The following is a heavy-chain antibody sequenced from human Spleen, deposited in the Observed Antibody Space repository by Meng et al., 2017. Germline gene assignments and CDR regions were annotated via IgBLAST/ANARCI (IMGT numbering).Heavy chain of an antibody. CDR2: IYYSGST. J-gene: IGHJ5*02. CDR3: VRSRAWVRTGFDP. D-gene: IGHD1/OR15-1a*01. Sequence: QLQLQESGPGLMRPSETLSLTCTVSGDSIRGTNSFWAWVRQPPGKGLESIGSIYYSGSTYYNPPLESRVTVSVDTSRSQFSLELTSVTAADTAVYYCVRSRAWVRTGFDPWGQGTLVTVSS. V-gene: IGHV4-39*01. CDR1: GDSIRGTNSF.